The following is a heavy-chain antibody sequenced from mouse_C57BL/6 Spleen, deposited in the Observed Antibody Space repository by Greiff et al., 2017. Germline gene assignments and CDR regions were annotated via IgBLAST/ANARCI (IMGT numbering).Heavy chain of an antibody. CDR2: ISDGGSYT. CDR3: ARGYDGLAY. V-gene: IGHV5-4*03. J-gene: IGHJ3*01. D-gene: IGHD2-3*01. CDR1: GFTFSSYA. Sequence: EVKVVESGGGLVKPGGSLKLSCAASGFTFSSYAMSWVRQTPEKRLEWVATISDGGSYTYYPDNVKGRFTISRDNAKNNLYLQMSHLKSEDTAMYYCARGYDGLAYWGQGTLVTVAA.